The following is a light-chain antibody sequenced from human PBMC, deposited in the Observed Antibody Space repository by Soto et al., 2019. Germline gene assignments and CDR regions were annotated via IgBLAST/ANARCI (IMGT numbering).Light chain of an antibody. CDR2: GAS. V-gene: IGKV3-15*01. CDR1: QSVSSN. J-gene: IGKJ1*01. CDR3: QQYGGT. Sequence: EIVMTQSPATLSVSPGERATLSCRASQSVSSNLAWYQQTPGQAPRLLIYGASTRATGIPARFSGSGSGTEFTLTISSLQSEDLAVYYCQQYGGTFGQGTKVDIK.